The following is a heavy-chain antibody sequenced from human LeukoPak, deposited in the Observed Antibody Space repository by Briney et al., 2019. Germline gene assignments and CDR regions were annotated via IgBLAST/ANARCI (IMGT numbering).Heavy chain of an antibody. CDR2: IKWDGIET. Sequence: PGGSLRLSCAASGFTFSTYWMTWVRQAPGKGLEWEANIKWDGIETYYVDSVKGRFAISRNNAKNSLYLQMNNLRDEDTAVYYCAKNHVTVPNGDWFGPWGQGTLVTVSS. CDR1: GFTFSTYW. CDR3: AKNHVTVPNGDWFGP. J-gene: IGHJ5*02. D-gene: IGHD4-11*01. V-gene: IGHV3-7*01.